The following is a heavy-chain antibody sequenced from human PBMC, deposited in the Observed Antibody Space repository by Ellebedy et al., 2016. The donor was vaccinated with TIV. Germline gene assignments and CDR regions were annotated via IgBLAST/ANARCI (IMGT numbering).Heavy chain of an antibody. Sequence: MPSETLSLTCTVSGSSINSGYYWGWIRQPPGKGLEWIGSMYYSGSPYFNPSLKSRVTISRDTSTNQFSLRLSSVTAADTALYYCARWWDYGDYTPRGSGGSSAGDLNYWGQGTLVTVSS. CDR2: MYYSGSP. D-gene: IGHD4-17*01. CDR3: ARWWDYGDYTPRGSGGSSAGDLNY. CDR1: GSSINSGYY. J-gene: IGHJ4*02. V-gene: IGHV4-38-2*02.